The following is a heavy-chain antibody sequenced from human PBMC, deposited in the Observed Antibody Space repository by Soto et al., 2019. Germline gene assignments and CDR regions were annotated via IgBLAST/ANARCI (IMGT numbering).Heavy chain of an antibody. CDR1: GFTFTSYA. CDR3: AKDLRNIGARPWFKCFDD. D-gene: IGHD6-6*01. V-gene: IGHV3-23*01. J-gene: IGHJ4*02. CDR2: MTSRGSGT. Sequence: EVQMLESGGGLVQPGGSLRLSCEVSGFTFTSYAMNWVRQAPGKGLEWVAGMTSRGSGTFYADSVKGRFTISRDNFRNTLYLELSTVREDDTAVYFCAKDLRNIGARPWFKCFDDWGQGTLVTVSS.